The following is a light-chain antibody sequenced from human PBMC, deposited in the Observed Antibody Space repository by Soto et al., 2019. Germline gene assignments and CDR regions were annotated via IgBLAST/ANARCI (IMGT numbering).Light chain of an antibody. Sequence: EIVLTQSPATLSLSPGERATLSCRASQSVSSYLAWHQQKPGQAPRLLIYDASTRATGVPASFSGSGSGTEFTLTISRLEPEDFAVYYCQQYGSSPPWTFGQGTKVDIK. CDR3: QQYGSSPPWT. CDR1: QSVSSY. J-gene: IGKJ1*01. V-gene: IGKV3-20*01. CDR2: DAS.